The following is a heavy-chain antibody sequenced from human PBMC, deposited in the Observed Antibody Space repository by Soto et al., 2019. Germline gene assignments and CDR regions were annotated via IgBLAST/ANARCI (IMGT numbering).Heavy chain of an antibody. J-gene: IGHJ4*02. V-gene: IGHV4-39*01. D-gene: IGHD2-15*01. CDR1: GGSISSSSYY. CDR2: IYYSGST. CDR3: AGGGYYGVYYFDY. Sequence: QLQLQESGPGLVKPSETLSLTCTVSGGSISSSSYYWGWIRQPPGKGLEWIGSIYYSGSTYYNPSLKSRVTISVDTSKNQFSLKLSSVTAAVTAVYYCAGGGYYGVYYFDYWGQGTLVTVSS.